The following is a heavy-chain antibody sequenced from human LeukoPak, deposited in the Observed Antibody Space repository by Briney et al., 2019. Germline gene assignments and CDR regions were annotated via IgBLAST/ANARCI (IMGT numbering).Heavy chain of an antibody. Sequence: GESLKISCKGSGYSFTSYWIGWVRQMPGKGLEWMGIIHPGDSDTRYSPSFQGQVTISADKSISTAYLQWSSLKASDTAMYYCARPYGSGSYKAEYYFDYRGQGTLVTVSS. D-gene: IGHD3-10*01. V-gene: IGHV5-51*01. CDR1: GYSFTSYW. CDR2: IHPGDSDT. CDR3: ARPYGSGSYKAEYYFDY. J-gene: IGHJ4*02.